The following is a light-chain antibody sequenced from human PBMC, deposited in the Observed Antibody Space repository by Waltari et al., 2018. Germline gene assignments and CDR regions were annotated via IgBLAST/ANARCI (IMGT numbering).Light chain of an antibody. J-gene: IGKJ1*01. Sequence: IVLTQSPGTLSLSPGDSATLPCRVSHSVSSSCLALYQQKPGQAPRVLSSSASNRATGIPDRFSGSGSGTDLTLTISGLRPEYFEVYYCQQYGSSPWTFGQGTKVEIK. V-gene: IGKV3-20*01. CDR1: HSVSSSC. CDR2: SAS. CDR3: QQYGSSPWT.